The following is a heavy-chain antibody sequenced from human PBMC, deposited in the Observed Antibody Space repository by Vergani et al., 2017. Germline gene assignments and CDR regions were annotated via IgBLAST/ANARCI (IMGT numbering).Heavy chain of an antibody. Sequence: VQLLESGGGLVQPGGSLRLSCAASGFTFSSYSMNWVRQAPGKGLEWVAVIWYDGSNKYYADSVKGRFTISRDNSKNTLYLQMNSLRAEDTAVYYCARGDNSSGWSYYFDYWGQGTLVTVSS. CDR1: GFTFSSYS. CDR2: IWYDGSNK. CDR3: ARGDNSSGWSYYFDY. V-gene: IGHV3-33*08. J-gene: IGHJ4*02. D-gene: IGHD6-19*01.